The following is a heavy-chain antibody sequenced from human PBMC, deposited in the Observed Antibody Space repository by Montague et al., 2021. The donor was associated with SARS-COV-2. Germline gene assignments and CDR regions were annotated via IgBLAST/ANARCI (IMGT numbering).Heavy chain of an antibody. CDR1: GGSFSGYY. CDR3: ARGSSFVTIFGVVITDPLFDY. D-gene: IGHD3-3*01. V-gene: IGHV4-34*01. J-gene: IGHJ4*02. Sequence: SETLSLTCAVYGGSFSGYYWSWIRQPPGKGLEWIGEINHSGSTNHNPSLKSRVTMSVDTSKNQFSLKLSSVTAADTAVYYCARGSSFVTIFGVVITDPLFDYWGQGTLVTVSS. CDR2: INHSGST.